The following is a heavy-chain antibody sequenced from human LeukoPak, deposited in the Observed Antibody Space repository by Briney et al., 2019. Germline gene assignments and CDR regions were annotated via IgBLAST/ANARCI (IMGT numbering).Heavy chain of an antibody. CDR3: AKVLSTGYYYDS. V-gene: IGHV3-23*01. CDR2: ISGGGDRN. D-gene: IGHD3-22*01. J-gene: IGHJ5*01. CDR1: GFTLANFG. Sequence: GGSLRLSCAASGFTLANFGMNWVRQAPGKGLEWVSGISGGGDRNYYADSVQGRFTVSRDNSRNTLFLEMNNLKVEDTALYYCAKVLSTGYYYDSWGQGTLVAVSS.